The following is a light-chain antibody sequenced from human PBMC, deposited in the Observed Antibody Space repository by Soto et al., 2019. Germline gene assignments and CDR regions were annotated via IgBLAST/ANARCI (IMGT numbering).Light chain of an antibody. CDR2: DES. Sequence: SYELTQPPSVSVAPGQTARITCGGNNIGSKSVHWYQQKPGQAPVLVVYDESDRPSGIPERFSGSNSGNTATRTISRVEAGDEADYYCQVWDSSSDHPGVFGGGTKLTVL. CDR1: NIGSKS. V-gene: IGLV3-21*02. CDR3: QVWDSSSDHPGV. J-gene: IGLJ3*02.